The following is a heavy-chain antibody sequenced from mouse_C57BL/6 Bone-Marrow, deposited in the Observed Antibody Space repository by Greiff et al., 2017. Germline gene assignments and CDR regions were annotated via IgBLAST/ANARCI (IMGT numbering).Heavy chain of an antibody. Sequence: EVMLVESGEGLVKPGGSLKLSCAASGFTFSSYAMSWVRQTPEKRLEWVAYISSGGEYIYYADTVKGRFTISRDNARNTLYLQMSSLKSEDTAMYYCTRDGGSPWYFDVWGTGTTVTVSS. CDR2: ISSGGEYI. D-gene: IGHD1-1*02. CDR3: TRDGGSPWYFDV. CDR1: GFTFSSYA. V-gene: IGHV5-9-1*02. J-gene: IGHJ1*03.